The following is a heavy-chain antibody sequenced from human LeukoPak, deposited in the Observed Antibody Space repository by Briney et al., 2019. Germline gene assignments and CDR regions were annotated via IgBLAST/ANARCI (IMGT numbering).Heavy chain of an antibody. V-gene: IGHV4-59*04. J-gene: IGHJ5*02. Sequence: SETLSLTCTVSGDSINSYYWSWIRQPPGKGLEWIGTIYYTGTTSANPSLKSRLRISVDTSKNEFSLTLTSVTATDTAIYYCARHRNFFDPWGQGILVTVSS. CDR3: ARHRNFFDP. CDR1: GDSINSYY. CDR2: IYYTGTT.